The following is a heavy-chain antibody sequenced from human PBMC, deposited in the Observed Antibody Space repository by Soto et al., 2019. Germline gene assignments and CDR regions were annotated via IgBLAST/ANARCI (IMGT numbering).Heavy chain of an antibody. CDR1: GGSISSSNW. Sequence: SETLSFTCAVSGGSISSSNWWSWVRQPPGKGLEWIGEIYHSGSTNYNPSLKSRVTISVDKSKNQFSLKLSSVTAADTAVYYCARDGEAYCSSTSCATNWFDPWGHGTLVTVSS. CDR2: IYHSGST. D-gene: IGHD2-2*01. V-gene: IGHV4-4*02. CDR3: ARDGEAYCSSTSCATNWFDP. J-gene: IGHJ5*02.